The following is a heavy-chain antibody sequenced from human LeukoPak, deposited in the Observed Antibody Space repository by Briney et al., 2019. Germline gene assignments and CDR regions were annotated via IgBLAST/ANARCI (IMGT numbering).Heavy chain of an antibody. CDR2: IYAGDSNT. Sequence: GESLKISCKGSGYRFTSYWIGWVRRMPGKGLEWMGLIYAGDSNTRYRPSFQGQVTISVDKSISTAHLQWSSLKASDTAMYYCARLGGDLYCTSTRCFYDYWGQGTLVTVSP. CDR1: GYRFTSYW. CDR3: ARLGGDLYCTSTRCFYDY. V-gene: IGHV5-51*01. D-gene: IGHD2-2*01. J-gene: IGHJ4*02.